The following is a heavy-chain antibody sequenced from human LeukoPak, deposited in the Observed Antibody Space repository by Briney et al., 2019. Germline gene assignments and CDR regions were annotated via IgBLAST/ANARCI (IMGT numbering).Heavy chain of an antibody. V-gene: IGHV4-34*01. CDR1: GGSFSVYY. CDR3: ARLYYDILTGYYLDY. D-gene: IGHD3-9*01. CDR2: INHSGST. J-gene: IGHJ4*02. Sequence: SETLSLTCAVYGGSFSVYYWSWIRQPPGKGLEWIGEINHSGSTNYNPSLKSRVTISVDRSKNQFSLKLSSVTAADTAVYYCARLYYDILTGYYLDYWGQGTLVTVSS.